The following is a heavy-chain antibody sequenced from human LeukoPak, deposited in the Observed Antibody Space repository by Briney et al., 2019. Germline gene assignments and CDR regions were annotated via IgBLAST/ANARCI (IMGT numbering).Heavy chain of an antibody. CDR3: ARDTGLRYFDWLLRDWYFDL. D-gene: IGHD3-9*01. V-gene: IGHV1-18*01. Sequence: ASVKVSCKASGYTFTSYGISRVRQAPGQGLEWMGWISAYNGNTNYAQRLQGRVTMTTDTSTSTAYMELRSLRSDDTAVYYCARDTGLRYFDWLLRDWYFDLWGRGTLVTVSS. CDR1: GYTFTSYG. J-gene: IGHJ2*01. CDR2: ISAYNGNT.